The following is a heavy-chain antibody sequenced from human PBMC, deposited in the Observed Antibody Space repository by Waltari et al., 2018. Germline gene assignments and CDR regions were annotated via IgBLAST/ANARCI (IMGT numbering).Heavy chain of an antibody. CDR2: VDPEDGET. CDR1: GYTFTDYY. CDR3: ATADRIAAAGTRGPYGMDV. V-gene: IGHV1-69-2*01. D-gene: IGHD6-13*01. Sequence: EVQLVQSGAEVKKPGATVKISCKVSGYTFTDYYMHWVQQAPGQGLEWMGLVDPEDGETIYAEKFQGRVTITADTSTDTAYMELSSLRSEDTAVYYCATADRIAAAGTRGPYGMDVWGQGTTVTVSS. J-gene: IGHJ6*02.